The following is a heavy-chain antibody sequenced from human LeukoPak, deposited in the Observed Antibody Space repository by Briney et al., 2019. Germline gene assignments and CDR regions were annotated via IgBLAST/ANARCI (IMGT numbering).Heavy chain of an antibody. J-gene: IGHJ6*02. CDR1: GYTLTELS. CDR2: FVPEDGET. D-gene: IGHD6-13*01. V-gene: IGHV1-24*01. Sequence: ASVKVSCKVSGYTLTELSMHWVRQAPGKGLEWMGGFVPEDGETIYAQKFQGRVTMTEDTSTDTAYMELSSLRSEDTAVYCCAASSDSSYAYYYYGMDVWGQGTTVTVSS. CDR3: AASSDSSYAYYYYGMDV.